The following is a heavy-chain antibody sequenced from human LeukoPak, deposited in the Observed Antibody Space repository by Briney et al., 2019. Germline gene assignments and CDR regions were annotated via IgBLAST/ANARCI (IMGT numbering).Heavy chain of an antibody. V-gene: IGHV3-30-3*01. CDR3: ATLNWFDP. CDR2: ISYDGSNK. CDR1: GFTFSSYW. J-gene: IGHJ5*02. Sequence: GGSLRLSCAASGFTFSSYWMSWVRQAPGKGLEWVAVISYDGSNKYYADSVKGRFTISRDNSKNTLYLQMNSLRAEDTAVYYCATLNWFDPWGQGTLVTVSS.